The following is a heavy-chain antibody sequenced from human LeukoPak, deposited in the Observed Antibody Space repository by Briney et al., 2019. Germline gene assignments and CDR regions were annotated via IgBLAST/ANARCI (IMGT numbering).Heavy chain of an antibody. V-gene: IGHV1-46*01. CDR3: AREVDGDYMFDF. D-gene: IGHD4-17*01. CDR2: INPSGGST. J-gene: IGHJ4*02. Sequence: ASVKVSCKASGGTFSSYAISWVRQAPGQGLEWMGIINPSGGSTRKAQKFQGRVTMTRDMSTSTVYMELSSLRSEDTAVYYCAREVDGDYMFDFWGQGTLVTVSS. CDR1: GGTFSSYA.